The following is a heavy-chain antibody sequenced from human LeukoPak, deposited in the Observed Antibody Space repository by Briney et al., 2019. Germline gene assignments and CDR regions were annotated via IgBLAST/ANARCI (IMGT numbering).Heavy chain of an antibody. D-gene: IGHD6-13*01. J-gene: IGHJ4*02. Sequence: SETLSLTCTVSGGSISSSSYYWGWIRQPPGKGLEWIGSIYYSGSTYYNPSLKSRVTISVDTSKNQFSLKLSSVTAADTAVYYCARATGIAQGYFDYWGQGTLVTVSS. CDR3: ARATGIAQGYFDY. CDR1: GGSISSSSYY. CDR2: IYYSGST. V-gene: IGHV4-39*01.